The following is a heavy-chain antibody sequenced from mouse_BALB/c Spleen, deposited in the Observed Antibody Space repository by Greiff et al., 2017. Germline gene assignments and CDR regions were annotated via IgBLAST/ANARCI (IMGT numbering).Heavy chain of an antibody. V-gene: IGHV1S137*01. J-gene: IGHJ4*01. Sequence: QVQLQQSGAELVRPGVSVKISCKGSGYTFTDYAMHWVKQSHAKSLEWIGVISTYYGDASYNQKFKGKATMTVDKSSSTAYMELARLTSEDSAIYYCARNLLSSMDYWGQGTSVTVSS. CDR2: ISTYYGDA. CDR3: ARNLLSSMDY. D-gene: IGHD6-5*01. CDR1: GYTFTDYA.